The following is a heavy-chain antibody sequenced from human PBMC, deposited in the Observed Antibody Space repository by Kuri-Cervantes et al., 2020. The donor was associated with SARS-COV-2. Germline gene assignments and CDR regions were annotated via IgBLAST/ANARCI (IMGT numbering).Heavy chain of an antibody. D-gene: IGHD3-3*01. V-gene: IGHV4-59*08. CDR3: ARHRKIYDYWNGKGYFYYYMDV. Sequence: GSLRLSCTVSGGSISSHYWSWIRQPPGKGLEWIGYIYYSGSTHYNPPLKSRVTIFVDTSNNHFSLRLNSVSAADTAVYYCARHRKIYDYWNGKGYFYYYMDVWGKGTTVTVSS. CDR2: IYYSGST. CDR1: GGSISSHY. J-gene: IGHJ6*03.